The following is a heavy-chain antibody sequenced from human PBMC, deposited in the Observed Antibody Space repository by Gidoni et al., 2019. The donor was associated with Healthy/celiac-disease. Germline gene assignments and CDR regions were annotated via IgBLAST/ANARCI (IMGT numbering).Heavy chain of an antibody. D-gene: IGHD2-15*01. CDR2: IYHSGST. Sequence: QVQLQESGPGLVKPSETLSLTCAVSGYSISSGYYWGWIRRPPGRGLEWIGSIYHSGSTYYNPSIKSRVTISVDTSKNQFSLKLSSVTAADTAVYYCARDGGEVVVAAEDGWFDPWGQGTLVTVSS. J-gene: IGHJ5*02. CDR3: ARDGGEVVVAAEDGWFDP. CDR1: GYSISSGYY. V-gene: IGHV4-38-2*02.